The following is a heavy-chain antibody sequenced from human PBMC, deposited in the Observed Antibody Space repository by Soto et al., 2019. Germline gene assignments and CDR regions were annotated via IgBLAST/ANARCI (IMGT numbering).Heavy chain of an antibody. CDR1: GFTFSSYA. V-gene: IGHV3-23*01. D-gene: IGHD6-6*01. CDR3: AKNTLSSSSPNWFDP. Sequence: EVQLLESWGGLVHPGGSLRLSCAASGFTFSSYAMSWVRQAPGKGLSWVSAISGSGGSTYYADSVKGRFTIARDNSKNTLYLQMNSLRAEDTAVYYCAKNTLSSSSPNWFDPCGQGTLVTVSS. CDR2: ISGSGGST. J-gene: IGHJ5*02.